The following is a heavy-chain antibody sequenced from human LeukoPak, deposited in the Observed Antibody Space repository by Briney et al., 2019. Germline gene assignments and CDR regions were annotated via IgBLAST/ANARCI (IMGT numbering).Heavy chain of an antibody. D-gene: IGHD6-6*01. CDR1: GFTFRSYG. Sequence: GGSLRLSCAASGFTFRSYGMHWVRQAPGKGLEWVAFIRYDGSNKYFADSVKGRFIISRDNFKNTLSLQMNSLRGEDTAVYYCARDREAARPEYFQHWGQGTLVTVSS. V-gene: IGHV3-30*02. CDR2: IRYDGSNK. J-gene: IGHJ1*01. CDR3: ARDREAARPEYFQH.